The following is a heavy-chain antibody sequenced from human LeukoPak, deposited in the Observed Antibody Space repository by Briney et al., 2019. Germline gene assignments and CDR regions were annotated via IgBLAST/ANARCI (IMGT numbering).Heavy chain of an antibody. CDR1: GGSISRGDYY. CDR3: ARTVVTLDWYFDL. Sequence: PSETLSLTCTLSGGSISRGDYYWSWVRQPPGKGLEWIGFIHYSGSTYYNPSLKSRVIISVDTSKNQFSLKVSSVTAADTAVYYCARTVVTLDWYFDLWGRGTLVSVSS. CDR2: IHYSGST. V-gene: IGHV4-30-4*01. J-gene: IGHJ2*01. D-gene: IGHD4-23*01.